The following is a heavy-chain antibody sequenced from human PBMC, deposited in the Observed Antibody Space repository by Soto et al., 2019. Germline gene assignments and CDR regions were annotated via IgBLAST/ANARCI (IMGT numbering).Heavy chain of an antibody. D-gene: IGHD1-1*01. V-gene: IGHV1-69*13. J-gene: IGHJ6*02. Sequence: SVKVSCKSSGGTFSSHSINWVRQAPGQGLERMGGIIPIFGPANFAKKFQGRVTITADESTTTAYMELSSLTSEDTAVYYCATGSFTSTGGRIGYHYNAMDVWGQGTTVTVSS. CDR1: GGTFSSHS. CDR2: IIPIFGPA. CDR3: ATGSFTSTGGRIGYHYNAMDV.